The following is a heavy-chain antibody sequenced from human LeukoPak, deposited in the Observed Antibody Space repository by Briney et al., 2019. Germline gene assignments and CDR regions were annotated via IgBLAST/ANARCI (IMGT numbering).Heavy chain of an antibody. CDR3: TRGKIGGDDFDY. J-gene: IGHJ4*02. CDR2: INPGSGST. CDR1: GYTFTNYY. V-gene: IGHV1-46*01. D-gene: IGHD3-16*01. Sequence: ASVKVSCKASGYTFTNYYIHWVRQAPGQGLEWMAIINPGSGSTTFAQKFQARVTMTRDTSTSTVYMELSSLRSEDTAVYYCTRGKIGGDDFDYWGQGTQVTVSS.